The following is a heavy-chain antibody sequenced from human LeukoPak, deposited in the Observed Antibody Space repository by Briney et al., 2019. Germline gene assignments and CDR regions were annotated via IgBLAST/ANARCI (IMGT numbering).Heavy chain of an antibody. CDR1: GFTFSSYN. V-gene: IGHV3-21*01. J-gene: IGHJ4*02. CDR3: ARGTNWSPLDFDY. CDR2: ISSSNSYI. D-gene: IGHD1-20*01. Sequence: PGGSLRLSCAASGFTFSSYNMHWVRQPPGKGLEWVSSISSSNSYIYYADSMKGRFTISRDNAKNSLYLQMNSLRAEDTAVYYCARGTNWSPLDFDYWGQGTRVAVSS.